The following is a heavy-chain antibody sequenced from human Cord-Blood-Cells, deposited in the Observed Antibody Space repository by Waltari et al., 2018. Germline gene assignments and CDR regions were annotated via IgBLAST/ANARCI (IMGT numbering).Heavy chain of an antibody. D-gene: IGHD3-9*01. J-gene: IGHJ4*02. CDR3: ARPSYYDILTGYYNYYFDY. CDR2: INHSGST. CDR1: GGSFRGYY. Sequence: QVQLQQWGAGLLKPSETLSLTCAVYGGSFRGYYWSWLRQPPGKGLEWIGEINHSGSTNYNPSLKSRVTISVDTSKNQFSLKLSSVTAADTAVYYCARPSYYDILTGYYNYYFDYWGQGTLVTVSS. V-gene: IGHV4-34*01.